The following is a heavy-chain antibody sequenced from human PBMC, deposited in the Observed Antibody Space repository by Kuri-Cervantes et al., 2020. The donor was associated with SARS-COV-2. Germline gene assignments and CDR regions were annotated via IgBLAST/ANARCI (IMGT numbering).Heavy chain of an antibody. CDR1: GGTFSSYA. CDR3: ARDRGPQGYYYDSSGYSQNAFDI. V-gene: IGHV1-69*13. J-gene: IGHJ3*02. D-gene: IGHD3-22*01. Sequence: SVKVSCKASGGTFSSYAISWVRQAPGQGLEWMGGIIPIFGTANYAQKFQGRVTITADESTSAAYMELSSLRSEDTAVYYCARDRGPQGYYYDSSGYSQNAFDIWGQGTMVTVSS. CDR2: IIPIFGTA.